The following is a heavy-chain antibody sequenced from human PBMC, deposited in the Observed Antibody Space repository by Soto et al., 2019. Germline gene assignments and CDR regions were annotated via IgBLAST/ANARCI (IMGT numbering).Heavy chain of an antibody. V-gene: IGHV1-69*08. D-gene: IGHD5-12*01. Sequence: QVQLVQSGAEVKKPGSSVKVSCKASGGTFSSYTISWVRQAPGQGLEWMGRIIPILGIANYAQKFQGRVTITADKSTSTAYMELSSLRSEDTAVYYCAREGGYDWEVSDYWGQGTLVTVSS. CDR1: GGTFSSYT. J-gene: IGHJ4*02. CDR2: IIPILGIA. CDR3: AREGGYDWEVSDY.